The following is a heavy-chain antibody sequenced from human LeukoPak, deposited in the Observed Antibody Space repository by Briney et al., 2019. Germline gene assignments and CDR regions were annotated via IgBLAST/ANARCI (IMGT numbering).Heavy chain of an antibody. CDR1: GGSISNENW. CDR3: AGSPIGYGMDV. CDR2: IYHSGST. J-gene: IGHJ6*02. V-gene: IGHV4-4*02. Sequence: PSETLSLTCAVSGGSISNENWWGWVRQPPGKGLEWIGEIYHSGSTNYIPSLKSRITISVDKSKNQFSLKLTSVTAADTAVYYCAGSPIGYGMDVWGQGTTVTVSS.